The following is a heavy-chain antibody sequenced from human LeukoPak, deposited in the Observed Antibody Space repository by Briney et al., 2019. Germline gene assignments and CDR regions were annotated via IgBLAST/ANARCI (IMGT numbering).Heavy chain of an antibody. Sequence: SGTLSLTCAVSGYSIISNNWWSWVRQPPGKGLEWIGEIHQSGGINYNPSLKSRVTISMERSENQFSLKLTSVTAADTAVYYCVRHESDSGSPHFDYWGQGILVTVSS. CDR1: GYSIISNNW. J-gene: IGHJ4*02. CDR3: VRHESDSGSPHFDY. D-gene: IGHD3-10*01. CDR2: IHQSGGI. V-gene: IGHV4-4*02.